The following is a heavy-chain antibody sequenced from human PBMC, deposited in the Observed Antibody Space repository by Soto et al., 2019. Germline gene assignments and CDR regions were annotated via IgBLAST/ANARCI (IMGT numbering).Heavy chain of an antibody. Sequence: DSVKVSCKASGYNISSDDIIWVRQAAGEGREWMGWVDPNRGHSDSVQNFRGRVTMTTNISASTAYLELRGLRSDDTGVYYCARAAYMSLGFLSHWAHGTLVTVSS. D-gene: IGHD2-15*01. J-gene: IGHJ4*01. CDR1: GYNISSDD. V-gene: IGHV1-8*01. CDR3: ARAAYMSLGFLSH. CDR2: VDPNRGHS.